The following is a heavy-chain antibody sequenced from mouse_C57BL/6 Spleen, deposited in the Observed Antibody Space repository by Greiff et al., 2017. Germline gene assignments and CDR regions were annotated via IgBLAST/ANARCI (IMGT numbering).Heavy chain of an antibody. D-gene: IGHD2-3*01. CDR3: ARGGDGYSYYCDY. Sequence: EVKLQESGGGLVQPGGSLKLSCAASGFTFSDYGMAWVRQAPRKGPEWVAFISNLAYSIYYADTVTGRFTISRENAKNTLYLEMSSLRSEDTAMYYCARGGDGYSYYCDYWGQGTTLTVSS. CDR1: GFTFSDYG. J-gene: IGHJ2*01. V-gene: IGHV5-15*01. CDR2: ISNLAYSI.